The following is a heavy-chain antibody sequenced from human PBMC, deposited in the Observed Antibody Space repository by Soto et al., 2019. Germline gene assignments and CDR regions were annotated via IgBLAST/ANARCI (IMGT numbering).Heavy chain of an antibody. D-gene: IGHD4-17*01. CDR3: ARTTGVDYYYGMAV. Sequence: QVQLVQSGAEVKKPSSSVNVSCKASGGTFIRYAISWLRQAPGQALEWMGGIIPIFGTANYAQQFQGRVTITADESTSTDYMELSSPSSEDTAVYYCARTTGVDYYYGMAVWGQGTTVTVSS. CDR1: GGTFIRYA. J-gene: IGHJ6*02. V-gene: IGHV1-69*01. CDR2: IIPIFGTA.